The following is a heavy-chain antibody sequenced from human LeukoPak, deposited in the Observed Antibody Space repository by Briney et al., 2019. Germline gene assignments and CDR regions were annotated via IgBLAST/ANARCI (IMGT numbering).Heavy chain of an antibody. Sequence: GGSLRLSCAASGFTFSSYWMSWVRQAPGKGLEWVANIKQDGSEKYYVDSVKGRFTISRDNAKSSLYLQMNSLRAEDTAVYYCARQGGSYYGSGSYFDYWGQGTLVTVSS. CDR3: ARQGGSYYGSGSYFDY. CDR2: IKQDGSEK. CDR1: GFTFSSYW. D-gene: IGHD3-10*01. V-gene: IGHV3-7*01. J-gene: IGHJ4*02.